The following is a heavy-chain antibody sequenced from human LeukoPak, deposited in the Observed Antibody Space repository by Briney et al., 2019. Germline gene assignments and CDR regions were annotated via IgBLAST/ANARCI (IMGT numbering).Heavy chain of an antibody. V-gene: IGHV1-69*05. D-gene: IGHD2-2*01. Sequence: GASVKVSCKASGGTFSSYAISWVRQAPGQGLEWMGGIIPIFGTANYAQKFQGRVTITTDESTSTAYMELSSLRSEDTAVCYCARGIVVVPAARYYYYYYMDVWGKGTTVTVSS. J-gene: IGHJ6*03. CDR1: GGTFSSYA. CDR3: ARGIVVVPAARYYYYYYMDV. CDR2: IIPIFGTA.